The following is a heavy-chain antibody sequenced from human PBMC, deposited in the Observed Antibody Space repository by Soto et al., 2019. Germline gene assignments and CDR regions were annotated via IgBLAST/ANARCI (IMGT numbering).Heavy chain of an antibody. CDR1: GFTFSSSW. CDR3: ARVAVVTRGIDY. V-gene: IGHV3-74*01. J-gene: IGHJ4*02. D-gene: IGHD2-15*01. Sequence: EVQLVESGGGLVQPGGSLRLSCVASGFTFSSSWMHWVRQAPGKGLVWVSCVNEYGSDSNYADSVKGRFTISRDNAKNTVYLQMNSLRAEDTAVYYCARVAVVTRGIDYWGQGTLVTVSS. CDR2: VNEYGSDS.